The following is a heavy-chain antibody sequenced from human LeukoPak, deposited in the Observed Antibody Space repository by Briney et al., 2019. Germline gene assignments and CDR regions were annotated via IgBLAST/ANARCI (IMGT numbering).Heavy chain of an antibody. CDR3: ARGSKMLGYNWFDP. CDR2: INHSGST. V-gene: IGHV4-34*01. Sequence: SETLSLTCAVYGGSFSGYYWNWIRQPPGKGLEWIGEINHSGSTNYVPSLKSRVTISVDTSKNQFSLKLSSVTAADTAVYYCARGSKMLGYNWFDPWGQGTLVTVSS. D-gene: IGHD1-26*01. CDR1: GGSFSGYY. J-gene: IGHJ5*02.